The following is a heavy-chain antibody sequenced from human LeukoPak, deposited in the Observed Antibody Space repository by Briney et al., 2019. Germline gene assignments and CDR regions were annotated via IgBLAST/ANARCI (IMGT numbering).Heavy chain of an antibody. CDR3: ARTGYQLLLYYFDY. Sequence: SETLSLTCAVYGGSFSGYYWSWIRQPPGKGLEWIGEINHSGSTNYNPSLKSRVTISVDTSKDQFSLKLSSVTAADTAVYYCARTGYQLLLYYFDYWGQGTLVTVSS. D-gene: IGHD2-2*01. V-gene: IGHV4-34*01. J-gene: IGHJ4*02. CDR2: INHSGST. CDR1: GGSFSGYY.